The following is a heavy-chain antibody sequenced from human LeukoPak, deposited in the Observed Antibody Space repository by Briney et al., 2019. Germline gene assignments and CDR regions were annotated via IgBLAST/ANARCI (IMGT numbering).Heavy chain of an antibody. Sequence: SVKVSCKASGGTYSSYAISWVRQAPGQGLEWMGGIIPIFGTAKCAQKFQGRVTITTDESTSTAYMELSSLRSEDTAVYYCARGEYSYGSGSYSKRYYYYYYMDVWGKGTTVTVSS. CDR2: IIPIFGTA. CDR1: GGTYSSYA. CDR3: ARGEYSYGSGSYSKRYYYYYYMDV. D-gene: IGHD3-10*01. V-gene: IGHV1-69*05. J-gene: IGHJ6*03.